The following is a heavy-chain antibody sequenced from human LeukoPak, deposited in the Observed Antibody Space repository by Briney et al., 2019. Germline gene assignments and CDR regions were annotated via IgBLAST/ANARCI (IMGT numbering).Heavy chain of an antibody. D-gene: IGHD6-13*01. CDR2: ISGSGGNT. J-gene: IGHJ4*02. CDR1: GFTFNNFA. CDR3: AKGLRGSSYDY. Sequence: GGSLRLSCAASGFTFNNFAMSWVRQAPGKGLEWGSGISGSGGNTHCADSVKGRFTISRDNSKNTLYLQMNSLTAEDTAVYYCAKGLRGSSYDYWGQGTLVTVSS. V-gene: IGHV3-23*01.